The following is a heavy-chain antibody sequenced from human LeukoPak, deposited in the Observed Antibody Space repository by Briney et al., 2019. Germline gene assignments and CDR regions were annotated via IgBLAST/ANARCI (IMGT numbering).Heavy chain of an antibody. CDR2: ISGSGGST. D-gene: IGHD3-3*01. V-gene: IGHV3-23*01. J-gene: IGHJ4*02. CDR3: TIEGRYDFWSGYHDY. Sequence: GGSLRLSCAASGFTFSSYAMSWARQALGKGLEWVSSISGSGGSTYYGDSVKGRFTISRDNSKKTLHLQMNSLRAEDMAVYYCTIEGRYDFWSGYHDYWGQGTLVTVSS. CDR1: GFTFSSYA.